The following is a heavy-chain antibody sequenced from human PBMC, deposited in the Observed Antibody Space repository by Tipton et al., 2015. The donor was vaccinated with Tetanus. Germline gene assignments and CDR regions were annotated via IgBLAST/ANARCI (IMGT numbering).Heavy chain of an antibody. CDR1: GGSVTSINYY. V-gene: IGHV4-39*01. Sequence: PGLVKPSETLSLACSVSGGSVTSINYYWGRIRQPPGKGLEWIGSASYSGITNYNPSLETRLTISVDTAKKQISLRLTSVTAADTALYYCARQKSTRTRSFDYWGQGTLVTVSS. CDR3: ARQKSTRTRSFDY. CDR2: ASYSGIT. D-gene: IGHD1-14*01. J-gene: IGHJ4*02.